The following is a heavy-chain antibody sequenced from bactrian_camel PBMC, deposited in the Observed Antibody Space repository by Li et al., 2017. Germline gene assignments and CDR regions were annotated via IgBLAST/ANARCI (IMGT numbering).Heavy chain of an antibody. CDR3: ARYVTLATIGLGY. CDR2: FGSDGST. V-gene: IGHV3S55*01. Sequence: QLVESGGGSVEVGGSLTLSCATSGITFRSYSMGWFRQPPGEEEEREAVATFGSDGSTTYRDSVKGRFTISRDNAKNTLSLRLNSLKTEDTAMYYCARYVTLATIGLGYWGQGTQVTVS. CDR1: GITFRSYS. D-gene: IGHD4*01. J-gene: IGHJ6*01.